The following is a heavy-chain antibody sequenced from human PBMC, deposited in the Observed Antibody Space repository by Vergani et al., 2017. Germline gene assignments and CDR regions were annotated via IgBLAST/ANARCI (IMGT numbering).Heavy chain of an antibody. Sequence: QVQLQESGPGLVKPSGTLFLTCAVSGGSISSSNWWSWVRQPPGKGLEWIGEIYHSGSTNYNPSLKSRVTISVDKSKNQFSLKLSSVTAADTAVYYCASVYCSGGSCYSAGLDAFDIWGQGTMVTVSS. CDR1: GGSISSSNW. CDR2: IYHSGST. V-gene: IGHV4-4*02. J-gene: IGHJ3*02. CDR3: ASVYCSGGSCYSAGLDAFDI. D-gene: IGHD2-15*01.